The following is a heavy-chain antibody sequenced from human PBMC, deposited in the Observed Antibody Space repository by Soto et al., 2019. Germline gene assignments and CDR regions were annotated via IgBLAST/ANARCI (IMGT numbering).Heavy chain of an antibody. CDR2: ISAHNGNT. J-gene: IGHJ4*02. V-gene: IGHV1-18*01. CDR3: ARGRYGDY. Sequence: QVHLVQSGAEVKKPGASVQVSCKGSGYAFTTYGITWVRQAPGQGLEWMGWISAHNGNTNYAQKLQGRVTVTRDTSTSTAYMEVRSLRSDDTAVYYCARGRYGDYWGQGALVTVSS. D-gene: IGHD1-1*01. CDR1: GYAFTTYG.